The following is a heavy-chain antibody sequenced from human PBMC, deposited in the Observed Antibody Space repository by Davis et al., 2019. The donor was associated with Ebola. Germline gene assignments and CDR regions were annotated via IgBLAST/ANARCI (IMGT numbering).Heavy chain of an antibody. D-gene: IGHD6-13*01. CDR2: IYHSGST. CDR1: GGSIISSNW. CDR3: ARVPDSSWYGVDY. V-gene: IGHV4-4*02. Sequence: MPSETLSLTCAVSGGSIISSNWWSWVRQPPGKGLAWIGAIYHSGSTNYNPSFKSRVTISVDKSKNQFSLKLSSVTAADTAVYYCARVPDSSWYGVDYWGQGTPVTVSS. J-gene: IGHJ4*02.